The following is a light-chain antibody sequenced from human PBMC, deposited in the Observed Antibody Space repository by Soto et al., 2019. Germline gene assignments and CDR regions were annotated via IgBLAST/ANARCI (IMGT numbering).Light chain of an antibody. CDR3: QQYDSYSWT. CDR1: RTISNW. CDR2: DAS. Sequence: DTQMTQSPSTLSGSIGDRVTITCRASRTISNWVAWYQQKPGKAPKLLISDASDLERGVQSRFSGTGSGTEFTLNISSMQPDDSATYYCQQYDSYSWTFGQVTKVEIK. J-gene: IGKJ1*01. V-gene: IGKV1-5*01.